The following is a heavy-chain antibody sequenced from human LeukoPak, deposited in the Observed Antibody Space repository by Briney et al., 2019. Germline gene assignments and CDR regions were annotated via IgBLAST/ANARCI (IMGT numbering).Heavy chain of an antibody. CDR2: ISAYNGNT. CDR3: AITYYYDSSGYALDY. D-gene: IGHD3-22*01. V-gene: IGHV1-18*01. Sequence: ASVKVSCKASGGTFSSYAISWVRQAPGQGLEWMGWISAYNGNTNYAQKLQGRVTMTTDTSTSTAYMELRSLRSDDTAVYYCAITYYYDSSGYALDYWGQGTLVTVSS. CDR1: GGTFSSYA. J-gene: IGHJ4*02.